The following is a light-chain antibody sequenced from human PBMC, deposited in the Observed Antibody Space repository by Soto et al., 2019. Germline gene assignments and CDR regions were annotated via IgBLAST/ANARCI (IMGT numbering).Light chain of an antibody. CDR1: QSISSW. CDR3: QQYNTFSYT. Sequence: DIQMTQSPSTLSASVGDRVTITCRANQSISSWLAWYQQKPGKAPKLLIYDASSLESGVPSRFSGSGSGTEFTLTISSLQPDDFATYYCQQYNTFSYTFGRGTKLEIK. V-gene: IGKV1-5*01. CDR2: DAS. J-gene: IGKJ2*01.